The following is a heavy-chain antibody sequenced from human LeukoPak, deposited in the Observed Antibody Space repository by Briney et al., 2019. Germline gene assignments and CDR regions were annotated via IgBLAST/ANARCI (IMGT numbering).Heavy chain of an antibody. J-gene: IGHJ3*02. D-gene: IGHD1-7*01. CDR3: ARDSGNYLDAFDI. CDR2: ISSSGSPK. Sequence: GGSLRLSCAASGFTFSYFEMNWVRQAPGKGLELVSYISSSGSPKYYADSVKGRFTISRDNAKNSLYLQMNSLRAEDTAVYYCARDSGNYLDAFDIWGQGTMVTVSS. V-gene: IGHV3-48*03. CDR1: GFTFSYFE.